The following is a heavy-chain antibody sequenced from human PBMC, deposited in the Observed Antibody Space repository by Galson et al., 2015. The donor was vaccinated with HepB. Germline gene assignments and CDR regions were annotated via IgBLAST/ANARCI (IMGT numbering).Heavy chain of an antibody. CDR2: IRSKANYYAT. V-gene: IGHV3-73*01. D-gene: IGHD2-2*01. CDR1: GVFFSGSA. J-gene: IGHJ4*02. Sequence: AMRLSCAASGVFFSGSAIDWVGQASGKGAEWVGRIRSKANYYATLYVPSLKGRFTISRDDSKNMAYLHMRSLKTEDTAVYYCIRLGDLSGYSSRWGQGTLVTVSS. CDR3: IRLGDLSGYSSR.